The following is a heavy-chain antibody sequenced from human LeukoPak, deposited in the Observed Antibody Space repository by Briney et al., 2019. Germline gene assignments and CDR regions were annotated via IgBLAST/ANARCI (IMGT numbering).Heavy chain of an antibody. CDR3: AKVSHINPSGYLDY. V-gene: IGHV3-23*01. Sequence: PGGSLRPSCAASGFTFSSYAMSWVRQAPGKGLEWVSAISGSGGSTYYADSVKGRFTISRDNSKNTLYLQMNSLRAEDTAIYYCAKVSHINPSGYLDYWGQGTLVTVSS. CDR2: ISGSGGST. J-gene: IGHJ4*02. CDR1: GFTFSSYA. D-gene: IGHD3-3*01.